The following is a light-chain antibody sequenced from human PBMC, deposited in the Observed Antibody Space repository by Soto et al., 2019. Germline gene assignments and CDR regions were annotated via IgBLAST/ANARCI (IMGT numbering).Light chain of an antibody. CDR3: SSYADSFVI. J-gene: IGLJ2*01. Sequence: QSVLTQPPSASGSPGQSVTISCTGTSSDVGGYNYVSWYQQHPGKAPKLMIYEVSKRPSGVPDRFSGSKSGNTASLTVSGLQAEDEADYYCSSYADSFVIFGGGTKLTVL. V-gene: IGLV2-8*01. CDR1: SSDVGGYNY. CDR2: EVS.